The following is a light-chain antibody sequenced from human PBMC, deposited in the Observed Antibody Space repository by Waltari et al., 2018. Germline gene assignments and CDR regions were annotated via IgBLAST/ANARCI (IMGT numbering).Light chain of an antibody. V-gene: IGLV2-23*01. CDR1: SSYVGGYNL. J-gene: IGLJ3*02. CDR2: DGS. Sequence: QSALPHPAPVSGSPGPSITIPSPGPSSYVGGYNLVSWYQQHQGKAPKLRIYDGSKRPSGVSNRFSGSKSGNTASLTIPGRQADDEADDYCCSSAGGSTWVFGGGTKLTVL. CDR3: CSSAGGSTWV.